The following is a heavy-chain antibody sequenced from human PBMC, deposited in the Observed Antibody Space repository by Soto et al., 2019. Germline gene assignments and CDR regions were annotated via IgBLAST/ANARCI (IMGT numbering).Heavy chain of an antibody. Sequence: SETLSLTCTVSGDSSSRSYWSWIRQPPGKGLEWIGYISYSGTANYNPSLKSRVTISLDTSKTQFSLKLSSVTAADTAVYYCARDGRGYSGYSFDPWGQGTLVTVSS. J-gene: IGHJ5*02. CDR1: GDSSSRSY. CDR2: ISYSGTA. CDR3: ARDGRGYSGYSFDP. V-gene: IGHV4-59*01. D-gene: IGHD5-12*01.